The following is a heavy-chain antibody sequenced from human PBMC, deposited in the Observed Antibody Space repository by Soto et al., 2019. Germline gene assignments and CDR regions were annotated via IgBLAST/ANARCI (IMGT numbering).Heavy chain of an antibody. CDR1: GYTFTSYG. Sequence: QVQLVQSGPEVKKPGASVKVSCQTSGYTFTSYGINWVRQAPGQGPEWMGCIDPLSGGTKYARSVQGRVTLTTATYTGTAYMELRSLRSDDTAIYFCARDGGKYDYDRSGFPYWGQGTLVTVSP. J-gene: IGHJ4*02. CDR2: IDPLSGGT. V-gene: IGHV1-18*04. CDR3: ARDGGKYDYDRSGFPY. D-gene: IGHD3-22*01.